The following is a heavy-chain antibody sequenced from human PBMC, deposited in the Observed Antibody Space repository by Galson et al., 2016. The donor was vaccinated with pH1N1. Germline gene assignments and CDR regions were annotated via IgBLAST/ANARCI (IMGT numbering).Heavy chain of an antibody. CDR3: AKVTDVCTVTRCFPYGMHA. CDR2: IRGSGGTT. V-gene: IGHV3-23*01. CDR1: GFAFSSYA. D-gene: IGHD2-2*01. Sequence: SLRLSCAASGFAFSSYAMYWVRQAPGKGLEWVSAIRGSGGTTHDADSVKGRFTISRDNSKNTLYLQMHSLRAEDTATYYCAKVTDVCTVTRCFPYGMHAWGQGTTVTVSS. J-gene: IGHJ6*02.